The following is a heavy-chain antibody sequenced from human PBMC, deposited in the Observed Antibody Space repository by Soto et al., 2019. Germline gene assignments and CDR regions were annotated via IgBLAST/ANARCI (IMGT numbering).Heavy chain of an antibody. CDR1: GYTFTSYG. CDR3: ARANAQQLVASPSYYYYYGMDV. CDR2: ISAYNGNT. J-gene: IGHJ6*02. D-gene: IGHD6-13*01. V-gene: IGHV1-18*01. Sequence: ASVKVSCKASGYTFTSYGISWVRQAPGQGLEWMGWISAYNGNTNYAQKLQGRVTMTTDTSTSTAYMELRSLRSDDTAVYYCARANAQQLVASPSYYYYYGMDVWGQGTTVTVS.